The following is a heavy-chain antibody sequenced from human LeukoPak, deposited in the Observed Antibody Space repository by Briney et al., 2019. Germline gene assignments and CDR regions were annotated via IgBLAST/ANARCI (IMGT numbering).Heavy chain of an antibody. CDR2: ISSSSSYI. D-gene: IGHD3-10*01. V-gene: IGHV3-21*01. CDR1: GFTFGSYS. J-gene: IGHJ4*02. Sequence: GGSLRLSCAASGFTFGSYSMNWVRQAPGKGLEWVSSISSSSSYIYYADSVKGRFTISRDNAKNSLYLQMNSLRAEDTAVYYCARAIRMVRGVIIFYFDYWGQGTLVTVSS. CDR3: ARAIRMVRGVIIFYFDY.